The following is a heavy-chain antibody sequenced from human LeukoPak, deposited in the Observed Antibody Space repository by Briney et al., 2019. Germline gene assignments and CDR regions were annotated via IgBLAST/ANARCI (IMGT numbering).Heavy chain of an antibody. V-gene: IGHV1-69*05. CDR3: ARGYRAVAGTPLIGLDY. CDR1: GGTFSSYA. J-gene: IGHJ4*02. Sequence: SVKVSCKASGGTFSSYAISWVRQAPGQGLEWMGWIIPIFGTANYAQNFQGRVTITTDESTSTAYMELSSLRSENSAVYYCARGYRAVAGTPLIGLDYWGQGTLVTVSS. D-gene: IGHD6-19*01. CDR2: IIPIFGTA.